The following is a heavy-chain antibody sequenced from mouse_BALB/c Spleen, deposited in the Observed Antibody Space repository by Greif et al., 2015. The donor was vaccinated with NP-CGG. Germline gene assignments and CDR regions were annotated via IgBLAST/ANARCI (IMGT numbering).Heavy chain of an antibody. CDR2: IYPGSGST. J-gene: IGHJ4*01. Sequence: QVQLQQSGPELVKPGASVKMSCKASGYTFTDYVISWVKQRTGQGLEWIGEIYPGSGSTYYNEKFKGKATLTADKSSNTAYMQLSSLTSEDSAVYFCARRYYYGSSPYYAMDYWGQGTSVTVSS. CDR3: ARRYYYGSSPYYAMDY. V-gene: IGHV1-81*01. CDR1: GYTFTDYV. D-gene: IGHD1-1*01.